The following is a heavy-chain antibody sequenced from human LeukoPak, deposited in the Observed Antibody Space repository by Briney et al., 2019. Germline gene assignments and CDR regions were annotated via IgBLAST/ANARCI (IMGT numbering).Heavy chain of an antibody. CDR2: IKSKTDGGTT. D-gene: IGHD3-10*01. J-gene: IGHJ4*02. CDR3: TLPWGSGSYYDY. Sequence: KPGGSLRLSCAASGFTFSNAWLNWVSQAPGKGLEWVGHIKSKTDGGTTDYAAPVKGRFTISRDDSKNTLFLQMNSLKTEDTAVYYCTLPWGSGSYYDYWGQGTLVTVSS. CDR1: GFTFSNAW. V-gene: IGHV3-15*01.